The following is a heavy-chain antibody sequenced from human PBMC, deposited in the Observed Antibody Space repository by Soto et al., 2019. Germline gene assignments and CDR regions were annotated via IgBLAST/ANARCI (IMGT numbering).Heavy chain of an antibody. J-gene: IGHJ2*01. Sequence: EVQLLESGGGVVQPGRSLRLSCAASGFTFSSYAMYWVRQAPGKGLEWVSVISGGGGSTYYADSVKGRFTISRDNSKSTLYLQMNSLRAEDTAVYYCAKDESRRNRRYFDLWGRGTLVTVSS. CDR1: GFTFSSYA. D-gene: IGHD4-4*01. CDR2: ISGGGGST. V-gene: IGHV3-23*01. CDR3: AKDESRRNRRYFDL.